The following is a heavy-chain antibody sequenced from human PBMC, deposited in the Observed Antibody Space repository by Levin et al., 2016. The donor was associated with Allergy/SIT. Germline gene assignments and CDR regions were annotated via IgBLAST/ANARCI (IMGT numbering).Heavy chain of an antibody. CDR2: IKQDGSEK. V-gene: IGHV3-7*03. Sequence: GESLKISCAASGFTFSSYWMSWVRQAPGKGLEWVANIKQDGSEKYYVDSVKGRFTISRDNAKNSLYLQMNSLRAEDTALYYCAKDHTPRLYGGNIDYWGQGTLVTVSS. CDR1: GFTFSSYW. CDR3: AKDHTPRLYGGNIDY. J-gene: IGHJ4*02. D-gene: IGHD4-23*01.